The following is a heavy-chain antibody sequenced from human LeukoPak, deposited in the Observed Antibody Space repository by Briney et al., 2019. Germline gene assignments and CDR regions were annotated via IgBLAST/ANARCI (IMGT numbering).Heavy chain of an antibody. J-gene: IGHJ6*03. CDR2: ISWNSGSI. D-gene: IGHD6-13*01. CDR1: GFTFDDYA. V-gene: IGHV3-9*01. CDR3: ARDRMVVAAAGTILGNMDV. Sequence: PGGSLRLSCAASGFTFDDYAMHWVRQAPGKGLEWVSGISWNSGSIGYADSVKGRFTISRDNSKNTLYLQMNSLRAEDTAVYYCARDRMVVAAAGTILGNMDVWGKGTTVTVSS.